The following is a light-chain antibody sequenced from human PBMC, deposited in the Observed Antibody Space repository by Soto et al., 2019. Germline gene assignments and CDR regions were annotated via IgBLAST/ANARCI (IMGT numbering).Light chain of an antibody. J-gene: IGLJ1*01. CDR3: CSYAGSYTYV. V-gene: IGLV2-11*01. CDR2: DVS. Sequence: QSALTQPRSVSGSPGQSVTISCTGTSSDVGGYNYVSWYQQHPGKAPKLMIYDVSKRPSGVPDRFSGSKSGNTASLTISGLQGEDEADYYCCSYAGSYTYVFGTGTKLTVL. CDR1: SSDVGGYNY.